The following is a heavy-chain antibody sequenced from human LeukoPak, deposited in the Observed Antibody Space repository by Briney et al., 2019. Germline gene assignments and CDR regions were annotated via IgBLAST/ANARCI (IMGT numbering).Heavy chain of an antibody. Sequence: SETLSLTCAVYSGSFSGYYRSWISQPQGKGLEWIGEINHSGSTNYNPSLKSRVTISVDTSKNQFSLKLSSVTAADTAAYYCVLYCSGRGVYGMDVWGQGPTVTVSS. CDR3: VLYCSGRGVYGMDV. J-gene: IGHJ6*02. CDR1: SGSFSGYY. D-gene: IGHD2-8*02. CDR2: INHSGST. V-gene: IGHV4-34*01.